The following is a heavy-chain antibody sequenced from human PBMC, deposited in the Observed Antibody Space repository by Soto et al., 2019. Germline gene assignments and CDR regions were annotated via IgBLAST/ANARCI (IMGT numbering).Heavy chain of an antibody. CDR3: ARHKGDDASRNIDG. V-gene: IGHV5-51*01. Sequence: PWDSLKISCQGFGYRFTSNWIGWVRQMPGKGLEWMGIINPVDSDIKYSPSFQGQVTISADKSIGTTYLQWNSLKASDTAMYYCARHKGDDASRNIDGRGKATMVTVSS. J-gene: IGHJ4*01. CDR2: INPVDSDI. CDR1: GYRFTSNW. D-gene: IGHD3-16*01.